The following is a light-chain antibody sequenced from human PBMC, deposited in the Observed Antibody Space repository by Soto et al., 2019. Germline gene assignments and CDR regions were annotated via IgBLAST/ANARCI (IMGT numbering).Light chain of an antibody. CDR3: AAWDDSLNEDV. CDR2: GNN. V-gene: IGLV1-44*01. J-gene: IGLJ1*01. CDR1: SSNIGRNS. Sequence: QAVVTQAPSVSGTPGQRVTITCSGSSSNIGRNSVNWYQHLPGTAPKLLTHGNNHRPSGVPDRFSGSKSGTSASLAISGLQPEDEADYCCAAWDDSLNEDVFGDGTKVTVL.